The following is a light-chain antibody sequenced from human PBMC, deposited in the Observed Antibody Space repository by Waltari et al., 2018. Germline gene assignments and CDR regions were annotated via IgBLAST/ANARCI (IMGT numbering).Light chain of an antibody. CDR2: STS. J-gene: IGLJ2*01. CDR1: TEAVTSGYY. CDR3: LLYYGGAQV. V-gene: IGLV7-43*01. Sequence: QTVVTQEPSLTVSPGGTVTLPCASSTEAVTSGYYPNCFQQKPGQTPRALIYSTSNNHSWTPARFSGSLLGGKAALTLSGVQPEDEADYYCLLYYGGAQVFGGGTKLTVL.